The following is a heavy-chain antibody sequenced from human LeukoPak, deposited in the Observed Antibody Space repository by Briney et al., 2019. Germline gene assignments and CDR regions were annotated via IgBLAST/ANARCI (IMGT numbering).Heavy chain of an antibody. CDR1: GFTFSSYS. J-gene: IGHJ6*03. V-gene: IGHV3-48*01. CDR2: ISSSSSTI. D-gene: IGHD2-2*01. CDR3: ARIHAAIHYYYYMDV. Sequence: PGGSLRLSCAASGFTFSSYSMNWVRQAPGKGLEWVSYISSSSSTIYYADSVKGRFTISRDNAKNSLYLQMNSLRAEDTAVYYCARIHAAIHYYYYMDVWGKGTTVTISS.